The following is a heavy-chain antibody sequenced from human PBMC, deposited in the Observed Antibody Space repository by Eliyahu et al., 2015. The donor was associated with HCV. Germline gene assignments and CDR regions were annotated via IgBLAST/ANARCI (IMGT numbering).Heavy chain of an antibody. J-gene: IGHJ5*02. CDR1: XCSISXSSYX. CDR2: IYYSGST. V-gene: IGHV4-39*01. CDR3: AITGARRYSSGSFNWFDP. D-gene: IGHD3-10*01. Sequence: QLQLQESGPGLVKPSETLSLTCTVSXCSISXSSYXWGWIRQPPGKGLEWIGTIYYSGSTYYNPSLKSRVTISVDTSKNQFSLKLSSVTAADTAVYYCAITGARRYSSGSFNWFDPWGQGTLVTVSS.